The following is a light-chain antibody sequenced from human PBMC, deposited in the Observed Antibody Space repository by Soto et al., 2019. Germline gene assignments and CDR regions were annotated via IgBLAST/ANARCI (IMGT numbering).Light chain of an antibody. CDR2: STN. Sequence: QTVVTQEPSLTVSPGGTVTLTCTSSTGAVTSGYFPSWFQLKPGQPPRALIHSTNTRHSWTPARFSGSLLGGKAALTLSGVQPEDEAEYYCLLYSGGAYVFGTGTKLTVL. V-gene: IGLV7-43*01. CDR1: TGAVTSGYF. CDR3: LLYSGGAYV. J-gene: IGLJ1*01.